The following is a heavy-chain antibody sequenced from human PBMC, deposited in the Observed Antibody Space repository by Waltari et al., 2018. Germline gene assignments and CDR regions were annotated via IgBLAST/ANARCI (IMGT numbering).Heavy chain of an antibody. Sequence: QVQLVQSGAEVKQPGASVKVSCKASGYTFNAYALSWVRQAPGQGREWMGWIITYNGDTNYAQKFQGRVTMTTDTSTNTAYMELKNLRSDDTAVYYCAREYNYFDFWGQGSLVTVSS. CDR2: IITYNGDT. D-gene: IGHD1-20*01. J-gene: IGHJ4*02. CDR1: GYTFNAYA. CDR3: AREYNYFDF. V-gene: IGHV1-18*01.